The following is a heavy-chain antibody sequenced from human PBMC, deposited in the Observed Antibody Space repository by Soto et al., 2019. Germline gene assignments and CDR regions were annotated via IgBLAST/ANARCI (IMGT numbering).Heavy chain of an antibody. Sequence: EVQLVESGGGLVQPGGSLRLSCAASGFTFSSYSMNWVRQAPGKGLEWVSYISSSSSTIYYADSVKGRFTISRDNANNSLYLQMNSLRAEDTAVYYCARDGLLWFGELFSGGLDYWGQGTLVTVSS. CDR1: GFTFSSYS. J-gene: IGHJ4*02. D-gene: IGHD3-10*01. CDR3: ARDGLLWFGELFSGGLDY. V-gene: IGHV3-48*01. CDR2: ISSSSSTI.